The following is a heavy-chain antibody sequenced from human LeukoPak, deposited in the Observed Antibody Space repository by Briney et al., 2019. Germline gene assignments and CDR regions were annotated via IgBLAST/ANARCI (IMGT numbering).Heavy chain of an antibody. Sequence: GGSLRLSCTASGFTFGDHAMSWVRQAPGKGLEWVGFIRSQAYRGTTEYAASVKGRFIISRDDSKSIVYLQMSSLIVEDTAVYFCTRGPIHLWLYDGTDVWGQGTMVIVSS. CDR3: TRGPIHLWLYDGTDV. CDR1: GFTFGDHA. J-gene: IGHJ6*02. D-gene: IGHD5-18*01. CDR2: IRSQAYRGTT. V-gene: IGHV3-49*04.